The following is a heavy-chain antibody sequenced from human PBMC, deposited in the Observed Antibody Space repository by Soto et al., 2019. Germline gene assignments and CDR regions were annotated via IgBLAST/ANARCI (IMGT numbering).Heavy chain of an antibody. J-gene: IGHJ4*02. D-gene: IGHD5-18*01. CDR2: IWYDGSNK. CDR3: ARDRDTAMVTPAPFDY. CDR1: GFTFSSYG. V-gene: IGHV3-33*01. Sequence: GGSLRLSCAASGFTFSSYGMHWVRQAPGKGLEWVAVIWYDGSNKYYADSVKGRFTISRDNSKNTLYLQMNSLRAEDTAVYYCARDRDTAMVTPAPFDYWGQGTLVTVSS.